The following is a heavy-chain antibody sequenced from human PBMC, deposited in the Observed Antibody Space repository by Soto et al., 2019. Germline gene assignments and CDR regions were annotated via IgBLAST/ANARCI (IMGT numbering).Heavy chain of an antibody. Sequence: EVQLLESGGGLVQPGGSLRLSCAASGFTFSSYAMSWVRQAPGKGLEWVSAISGSGGSTYYADSVKGRFTISRDNSKNTLYLQMNSLRAEDTAVYYCAKDMRDSSGWYYWFDPWGQGTLVTVSS. CDR3: AKDMRDSSGWYYWFDP. CDR1: GFTFSSYA. J-gene: IGHJ5*02. D-gene: IGHD6-19*01. CDR2: ISGSGGST. V-gene: IGHV3-23*01.